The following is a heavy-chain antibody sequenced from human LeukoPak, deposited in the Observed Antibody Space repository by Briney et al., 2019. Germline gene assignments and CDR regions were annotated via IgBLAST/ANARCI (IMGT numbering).Heavy chain of an antibody. V-gene: IGHV3-49*04. CDR3: TRSSPLYSSGYDAFDI. CDR1: GFTFGDYA. CDR2: IRSKAYGGTT. D-gene: IGHD6-19*01. Sequence: GGSLRLFCTASGFTFGDYAMSWVRQAPGKGLEWVGFIRSKAYGGTTEYAASVKGRFTISRDDSKSIAYLQMNSLKTEDTAVYYCTRSSPLYSSGYDAFDIWGQGTMVTVSS. J-gene: IGHJ3*02.